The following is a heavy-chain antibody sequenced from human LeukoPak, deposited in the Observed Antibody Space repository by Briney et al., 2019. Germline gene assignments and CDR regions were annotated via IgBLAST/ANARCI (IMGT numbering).Heavy chain of an antibody. D-gene: IGHD1-26*01. CDR1: GFTVSSNY. CDR2: IYSGGST. J-gene: IGHJ4*02. Sequence: GGSLRLSCAASGFTVSSNYMSWVRQAPGKGLEWVSVIYSGGSTYYADSVKGRFTISRDNSKNTLYLQMNILRAEDTAVYYCASSVRGATEYYFDYWGQGTLVTVSS. CDR3: ASSVRGATEYYFDY. V-gene: IGHV3-53*01.